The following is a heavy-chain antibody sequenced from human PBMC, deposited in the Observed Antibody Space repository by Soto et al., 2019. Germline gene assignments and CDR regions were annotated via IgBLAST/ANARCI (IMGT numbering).Heavy chain of an antibody. Sequence: SETLSLTCAVYGGSFSGYYWSWIRQPPGKGLEWIGEINHSGSTNYNPSLKSRVTISVDTSKNQFSLKLSSVTAADTAVYYCARVAYTEASYYYYGMDVWGQGTTVTVSS. CDR3: ARVAYTEASYYYYGMDV. V-gene: IGHV4-34*01. CDR2: INHSGST. CDR1: GGSFSGYY. D-gene: IGHD2-2*02. J-gene: IGHJ6*02.